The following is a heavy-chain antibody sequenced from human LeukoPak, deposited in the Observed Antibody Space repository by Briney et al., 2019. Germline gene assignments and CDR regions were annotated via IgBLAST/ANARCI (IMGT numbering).Heavy chain of an antibody. J-gene: IGHJ3*02. D-gene: IGHD4-17*01. CDR2: ISGSAVST. CDR1: GFSFHSYA. V-gene: IGHV3-23*01. CDR3: ARVIDYGALDACDI. Sequence: GGSLRLPCVASGFSFHSYAMTWVRQAPGKGLEWVSGISGSAVSTHYADSVKGRFTISRDNSESTLYAQMNSLRAEDTAVYFCARVIDYGALDACDIWGQGTMVTVSS.